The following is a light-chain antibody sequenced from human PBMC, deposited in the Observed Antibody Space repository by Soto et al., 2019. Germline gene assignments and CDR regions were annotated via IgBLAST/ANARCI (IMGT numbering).Light chain of an antibody. CDR3: QQYGSSPRT. CDR2: GAS. Sequence: EIVLTQSPGILSLSPGERATLSCRASQTITGSYLAWYQQKPGQAPRLLIYGASIRATGIPDRFSGSGSGTDFTLTISRLEPEDFAVYYCQQYGSSPRTCGQGTKVEIK. J-gene: IGKJ1*01. V-gene: IGKV3-20*01. CDR1: QTITGSY.